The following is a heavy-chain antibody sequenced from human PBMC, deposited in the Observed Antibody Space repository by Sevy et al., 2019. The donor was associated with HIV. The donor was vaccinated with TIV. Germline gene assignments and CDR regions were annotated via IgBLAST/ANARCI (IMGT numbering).Heavy chain of an antibody. D-gene: IGHD4-17*01. Sequence: SETLSLTCTVSGDSISSYYWSWVRQPPGKGMEWIGYIYHSGSTNYNPSLKSRVPISLDTAKNHFSLKLTSVTAADTAIYYCASYGEGWYFDYWGQGTLVTVSS. CDR1: GDSISSYY. CDR3: ASYGEGWYFDY. CDR2: IYHSGST. J-gene: IGHJ4*02. V-gene: IGHV4-59*01.